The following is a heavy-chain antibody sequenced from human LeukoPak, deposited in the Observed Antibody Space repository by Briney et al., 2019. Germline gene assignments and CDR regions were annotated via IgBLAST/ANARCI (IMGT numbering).Heavy chain of an antibody. CDR3: ASFSSGLRSYGMDV. V-gene: IGHV1-8*01. CDR1: GYTFTSYD. Sequence: ASVKVSCKASGYTFTSYDINWVRQATGQGLEWMGWMNPNSGNTGYAQKFQGRVTMTRNTSISTAYMELSSLRSEDTAVYYCASFSSGLRSYGMDVWGQGTTVTVSS. J-gene: IGHJ6*02. D-gene: IGHD6-19*01. CDR2: MNPNSGNT.